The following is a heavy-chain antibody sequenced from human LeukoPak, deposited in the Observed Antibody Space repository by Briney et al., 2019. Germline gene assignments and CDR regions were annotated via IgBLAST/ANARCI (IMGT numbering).Heavy chain of an antibody. CDR1: GFTFNRFG. D-gene: IGHD2-15*01. CDR2: IRYDGNDL. CDR3: ARWGIVGHDAFDL. Sequence: GGSLRLSCAGSGFTFNRFGIHWVRQAPGKGLEWVALIRYDGNDLWYGDSAKGRFTISRDNSRDTVYLQMDGLRDEDTAVYYCARWGIVGHDAFDLWGQGTMVTVSS. V-gene: IGHV3-33*01. J-gene: IGHJ3*01.